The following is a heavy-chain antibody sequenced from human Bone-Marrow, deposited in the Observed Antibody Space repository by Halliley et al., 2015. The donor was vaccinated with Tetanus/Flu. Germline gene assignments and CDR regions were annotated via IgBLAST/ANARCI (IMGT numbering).Heavy chain of an antibody. V-gene: IGHV4-59*08. CDR2: IDYSGST. Sequence: TLSLTCTVSGGSISSHFWSWIRQPPGKGLEWIGYIDYSGSTDYNPSLKSRVTISVDTSKSRFSLNLNSVTAADTAVYYCARGRHYDFWSGFDATYYFDFWGQGALVTVSS. CDR1: GGSISSHF. J-gene: IGHJ4*02. CDR3: ARGRHYDFWSGFDATYYFDF. D-gene: IGHD3-3*01.